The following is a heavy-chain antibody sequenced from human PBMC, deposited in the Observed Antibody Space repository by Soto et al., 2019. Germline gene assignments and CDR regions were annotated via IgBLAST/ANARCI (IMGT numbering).Heavy chain of an antibody. D-gene: IGHD3-10*01. CDR1: GGSISSYY. CDR2: IYYSGST. CDR3: ARDLYYYGSGNYFDS. Sequence: PSETLSLTCTVSGGSISSYYWSWIRQPPGKGLEWIGYIYYSGSTNYNPSLKSRVTILVDTSKNQFSLKLNSVAAADTAMYYCARDLYYYGSGNYFDSWGQGTLVTVSS. V-gene: IGHV4-59*01. J-gene: IGHJ4*02.